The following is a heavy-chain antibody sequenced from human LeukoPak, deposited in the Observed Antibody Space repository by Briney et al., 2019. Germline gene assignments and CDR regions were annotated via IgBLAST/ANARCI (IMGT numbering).Heavy chain of an antibody. CDR1: GCTFSSYS. J-gene: IGHJ6*02. CDR2: ISSSSSYI. Sequence: AGGSLRLSCAASGCTFSSYSMNWVRQAPGKGLEWVSSISSSSSYIYYADSVKGRFTISRDNAKNSLYLQMNSLRAEDTAVYYCARDERTTGSDYYGMDVWGQGTTVTVSS. V-gene: IGHV3-21*01. CDR3: ARDERTTGSDYYGMDV. D-gene: IGHD4-11*01.